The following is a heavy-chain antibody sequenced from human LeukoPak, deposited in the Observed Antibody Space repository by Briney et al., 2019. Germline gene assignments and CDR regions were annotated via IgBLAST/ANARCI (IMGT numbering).Heavy chain of an antibody. CDR3: ARDHSGRFWLGSPRRATLDV. J-gene: IGHJ6*04. Sequence: ASVKVSCKASGYTFTSYGISWVRQAPGQGLEWMGWISAYNGNTNYAQKLQGRVTMTTDTSTSTAYMELRSLRSDDTAVYYCARDHSGRFWLGSPRRATLDVWGKGTTVTISS. CDR2: ISAYNGNT. D-gene: IGHD3-3*01. CDR1: GYTFTSYG. V-gene: IGHV1-18*01.